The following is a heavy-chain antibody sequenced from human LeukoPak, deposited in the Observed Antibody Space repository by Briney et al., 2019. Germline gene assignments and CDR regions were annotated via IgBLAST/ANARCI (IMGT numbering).Heavy chain of an antibody. CDR1: GGSISSYY. D-gene: IGHD3-10*01. J-gene: IGHJ4*02. Sequence: PSETLSLTCTVSGGSISSYYWSWIRQPAGKGLEWIGRIYTSGSTNYNPSLKSRVTMSVDTSKNQFSLKLSSVTAADTAVYYCARTYYYGSGSYCHFDYWGQGTLVTVSS. CDR3: ARTYYYGSGSYCHFDY. V-gene: IGHV4-4*07. CDR2: IYTSGST.